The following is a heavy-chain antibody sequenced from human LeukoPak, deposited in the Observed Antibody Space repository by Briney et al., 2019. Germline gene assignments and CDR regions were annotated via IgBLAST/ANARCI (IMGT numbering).Heavy chain of an antibody. J-gene: IGHJ6*03. CDR3: ASGAYSYYYMDV. D-gene: IGHD4-11*01. CDR1: GGSISSYY. CDR2: IYYSGST. V-gene: IGHV4-59*01. Sequence: SETLSLTCTVSGGSISSYYWSWIRQPPGKGLEWIGYIYYSGSTNYKPSLKSRVTISVDTSKNQFSLKLSSVTAADTAVYYCASGAYSYYYMDVWGKGTTVTISS.